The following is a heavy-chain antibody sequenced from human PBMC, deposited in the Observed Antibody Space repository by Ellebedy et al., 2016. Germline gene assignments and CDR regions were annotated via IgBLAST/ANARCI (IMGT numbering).Heavy chain of an antibody. J-gene: IGHJ6*02. CDR1: GGTFSSYA. V-gene: IGHV1-69*06. D-gene: IGHD1-7*01. Sequence: SVKVSCXASGGTFSSYAISWVRQAPGQGLEWMGGIIPIFGTANYAQKFQGRVTITADKSTSTAYMELSSLRSEDTAVYYCARVMDWNYGAVPPKDYYGMDVWGQGTTVTVSS. CDR2: IIPIFGTA. CDR3: ARVMDWNYGAVPPKDYYGMDV.